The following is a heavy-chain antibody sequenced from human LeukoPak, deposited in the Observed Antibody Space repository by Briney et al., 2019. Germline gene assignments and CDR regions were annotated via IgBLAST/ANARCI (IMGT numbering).Heavy chain of an antibody. J-gene: IGHJ4*02. CDR1: GGSISRDY. CDR3: AREWDY. Sequence: SETLSLTCTVSGGSISRDYWSWSRQPAGKGLEWIGRFSTRGSTNYNPSLKSRATLSVDTSKNQFSLQLSFVTAADTAVYYCAREWDYWGQGTLVTVSS. CDR2: FSTRGST. V-gene: IGHV4-4*07.